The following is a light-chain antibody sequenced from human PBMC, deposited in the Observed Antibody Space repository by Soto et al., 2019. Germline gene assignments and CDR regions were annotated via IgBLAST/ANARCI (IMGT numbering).Light chain of an antibody. CDR3: QTWGTDTVV. J-gene: IGLJ2*01. Sequence: QLVLTQSPSASASLGASVKLTCTLSSGHISYAIAWHQQQPEKGPRYLMKLNSDGSHSKGDGIPDRFSGSSSGAERYLTISSLQSEDEADYSCQTWGTDTVVFGGGTKLTVL. V-gene: IGLV4-69*01. CDR1: SGHISYA. CDR2: LNSDGSH.